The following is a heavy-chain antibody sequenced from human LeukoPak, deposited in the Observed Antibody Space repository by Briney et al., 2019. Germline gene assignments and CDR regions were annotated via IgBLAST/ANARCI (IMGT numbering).Heavy chain of an antibody. D-gene: IGHD3-10*01. V-gene: IGHV3-30*18. CDR2: LSSDGIKK. CDR3: AKSDRYYGSGDYYYYGMDV. CDR1: GFTFSSYA. J-gene: IGHJ6*02. Sequence: GGSLRLSCAASGFTFSSYAMSWVRQAPGKGLEWVAVLSSDGIKKYYADFVKGRFTISRDNSQSTLYLEMSSLRLEDTAVYYCAKSDRYYGSGDYYYYGMDVWGQGTTVTVSS.